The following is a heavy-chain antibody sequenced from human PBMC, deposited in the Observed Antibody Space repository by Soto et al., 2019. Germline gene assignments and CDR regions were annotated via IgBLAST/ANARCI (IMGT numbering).Heavy chain of an antibody. D-gene: IGHD3-3*01. CDR1: GGSFSGYY. CDR2: INHSGST. CDR3: ARGPIITIFGVALDY. Sequence: LALTCAVYGGSFSGYYWSWIRQPPGKGLEWIGEINHSGSTNYNPSLKSRVTISVDTSKNQFSLKLSSVTAADTAVYYCARGPIITIFGVALDYWGQGTLVTVS. J-gene: IGHJ4*02. V-gene: IGHV4-34*01.